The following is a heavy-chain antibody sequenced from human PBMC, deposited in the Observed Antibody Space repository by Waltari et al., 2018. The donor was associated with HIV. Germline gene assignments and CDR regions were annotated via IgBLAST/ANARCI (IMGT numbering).Heavy chain of an antibody. CDR3: ARGDYDDYGGRNWFDP. Sequence: QVQLQESGPGLVKPSETLSLTCTVSGGSMTRYYWNWIRQPAGKGLEWIGRISTRGTTYYNPSLRSRVILSVDTSKTQFNLNLYSVTAEDAAVYYCARGDYDDYGGRNWFDPWGQGTLVTVSS. CDR2: ISTRGTT. CDR1: GGSMTRYY. J-gene: IGHJ5*02. D-gene: IGHD4-17*01. V-gene: IGHV4-4*07.